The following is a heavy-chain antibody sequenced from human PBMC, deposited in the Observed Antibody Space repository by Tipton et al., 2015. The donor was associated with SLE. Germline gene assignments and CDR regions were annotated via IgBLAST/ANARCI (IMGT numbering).Heavy chain of an antibody. V-gene: IGHV4-39*07. CDR2: IYYTGTTT. Sequence: TLSLTCTVSGGSVSSSSKYWAWIRQPPGKGLEWIGSIYYTGTTTYYNSFLKSRVTISMDTSKNQFSLKVSSVTAADTAVYYCAQLEGDGYDHYYFHYWGQGTLVTVSS. J-gene: IGHJ4*02. CDR1: GGSVSSSSKY. CDR3: AQLEGDGYDHYYFHY. D-gene: IGHD5-24*01.